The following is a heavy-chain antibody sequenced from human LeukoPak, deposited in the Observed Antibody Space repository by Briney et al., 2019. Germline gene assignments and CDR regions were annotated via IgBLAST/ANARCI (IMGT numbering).Heavy chain of an antibody. CDR3: ARADYSSTWSHDYYYMDV. Sequence: SETLSLTCTVSGYSISSGYYWGWIRQPPGKGLEWIGSIYHSGSTYYNPFLKSRVTISVDTSKNQFSLKLSSVTAADTAVYYCARADYSSTWSHDYYYMDVWGKGTTVTVSS. CDR1: GYSISSGYY. CDR2: IYHSGST. V-gene: IGHV4-38-2*02. J-gene: IGHJ6*03. D-gene: IGHD6-13*01.